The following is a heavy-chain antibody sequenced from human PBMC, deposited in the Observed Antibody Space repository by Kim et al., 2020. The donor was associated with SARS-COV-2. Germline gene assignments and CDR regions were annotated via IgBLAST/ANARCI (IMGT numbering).Heavy chain of an antibody. J-gene: IGHJ5*02. Sequence: GGSLRLSCAASGFTFSSYSMNWVRQAPGKGLEWVSSISSSSSYIYYADSVKGRFTISRDNAKNSLYLQMNSLRAEDTAVYYCARRSCTVTTGCWFDPWGQGTLVTVSS. CDR1: GFTFSSYS. D-gene: IGHD4-17*01. CDR3: ARRSCTVTTGCWFDP. CDR2: ISSSSSYI. V-gene: IGHV3-21*01.